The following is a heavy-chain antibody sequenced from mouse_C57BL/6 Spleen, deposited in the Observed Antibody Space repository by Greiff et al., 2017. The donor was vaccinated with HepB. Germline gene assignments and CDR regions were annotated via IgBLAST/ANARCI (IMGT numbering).Heavy chain of an antibody. D-gene: IGHD2-4*01. Sequence: VQLQQSGAELVMPGASVKLSCKASGYTFTSYWMHWVKQRPGQGLEWIGEIDPSDSYTNYNQKFKGKSTLTVDKSSSTAYMQLSSLTSEDSAVYYCARARLRQMGGAMDYWGQGTSVTVSS. V-gene: IGHV1-69*01. CDR3: ARARLRQMGGAMDY. CDR2: IDPSDSYT. J-gene: IGHJ4*01. CDR1: GYTFTSYW.